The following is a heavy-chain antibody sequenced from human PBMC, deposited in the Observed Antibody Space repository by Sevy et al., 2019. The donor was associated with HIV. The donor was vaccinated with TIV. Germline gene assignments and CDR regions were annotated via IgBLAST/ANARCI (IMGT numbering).Heavy chain of an antibody. Sequence: GGSLRLSCAASGFTFSSYAMHWVRQAPGKGLEWVAVISYDGSNKYYADSVKGRFTISRDNSKNTLYLQMNSLRAEDTAVYYCARDKESDSSGYQYYFDYWGQGTLVIVSS. CDR2: ISYDGSNK. D-gene: IGHD3-22*01. CDR3: ARDKESDSSGYQYYFDY. J-gene: IGHJ4*02. V-gene: IGHV3-30*04. CDR1: GFTFSSYA.